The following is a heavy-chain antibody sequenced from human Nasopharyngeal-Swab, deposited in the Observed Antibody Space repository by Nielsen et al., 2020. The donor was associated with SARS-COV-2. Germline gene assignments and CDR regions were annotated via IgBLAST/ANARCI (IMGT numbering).Heavy chain of an antibody. CDR2: ININTGNP. J-gene: IGHJ6*02. V-gene: IGHV7-4-1*01. Sequence: WVRQAPGLGIVWMGWININTGNPTYAHGFTARVGFYLQTSFSTAYLQIRSLKAEDTAVYYCAREGRYTRYHYYGMDVWGQGTTVTVSS. CDR3: AREGRYTRYHYYGMDV. D-gene: IGHD1-26*01.